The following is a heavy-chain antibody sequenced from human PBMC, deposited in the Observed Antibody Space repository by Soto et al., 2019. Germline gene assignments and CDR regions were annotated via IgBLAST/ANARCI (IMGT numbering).Heavy chain of an antibody. CDR3: AASGSYHTNFDY. CDR1: GFTFSSYA. CDR2: ISYDGSNK. J-gene: IGHJ4*02. Sequence: GGSLRLSCAASGFTFSSYAMHWVRQAPGKGLEWVAVISYDGSNKYYADSVKGRFTISRDNSKNTLYLQMNSLRAEDTAVYYCAASGSYHTNFDYWGQGTLVTVSS. D-gene: IGHD3-10*01. V-gene: IGHV3-30-3*01.